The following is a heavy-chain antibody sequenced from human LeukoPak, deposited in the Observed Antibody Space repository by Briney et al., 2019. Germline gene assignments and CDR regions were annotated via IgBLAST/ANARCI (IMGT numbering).Heavy chain of an antibody. CDR2: IYHSGST. CDR1: GYSISSGYY. D-gene: IGHD3-10*01. Sequence: KPSETLSLTCTVSGYSISSGYYWGWIRQPPGKGLEWIGSIYHSGSTYYNPSLKSRVTISVDTSKNQFSLKLSSVTAADTAVYYCARWDYYGSGSRRLDYWGQGSLVTVSS. J-gene: IGHJ4*02. V-gene: IGHV4-38-2*02. CDR3: ARWDYYGSGSRRLDY.